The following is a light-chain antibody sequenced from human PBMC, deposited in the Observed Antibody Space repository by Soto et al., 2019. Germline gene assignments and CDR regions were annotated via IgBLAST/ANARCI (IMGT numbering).Light chain of an antibody. Sequence: EIVLTQSPATLSLSPGERATLSCRASQSVGTYLAWYQQRPGQAPRLLIYAASSRATGIPARFSGGGSGTDFTLTISSLEPEDFAVYYGQQRNNWPPRFTFGPGTKVDIK. V-gene: IGKV3-11*01. CDR2: AAS. J-gene: IGKJ3*01. CDR1: QSVGTY. CDR3: QQRNNWPPRFT.